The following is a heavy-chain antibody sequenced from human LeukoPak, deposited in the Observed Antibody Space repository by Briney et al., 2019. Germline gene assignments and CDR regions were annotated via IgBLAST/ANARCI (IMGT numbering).Heavy chain of an antibody. Sequence: PGRSLRLSCEALGFNFRTYNINWVRQAPGKGLEWVSSIGINENYIYYAASVKGRFTISRDNAKNSVSLQMDSLRVEDTAVYFCARDSYYETTKYYYAYFDSWSQGTLVTVSS. D-gene: IGHD2/OR15-2a*01. CDR2: IGINENYI. CDR1: GFNFRTYN. CDR3: ARDSYYETTKYYYAYFDS. V-gene: IGHV3-21*06. J-gene: IGHJ4*02.